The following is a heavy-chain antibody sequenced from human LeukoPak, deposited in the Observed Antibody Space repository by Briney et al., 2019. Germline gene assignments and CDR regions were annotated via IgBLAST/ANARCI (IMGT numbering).Heavy chain of an antibody. CDR3: ARDLPRYYDILTGEYYYYYMDV. J-gene: IGHJ6*03. CDR2: IIPIFGTA. CDR1: GGTFSSYA. D-gene: IGHD3-9*01. Sequence: ASVKVSCKASGGTFSSYAISWVRQAPGQGLEWMGGIIPIFGTANYAQKFQGRVTITADESTSTAYMELSSLRSEDTAVYYCARDLPRYYDILTGEYYYYYMDVWGKGTTVTISS. V-gene: IGHV1-69*01.